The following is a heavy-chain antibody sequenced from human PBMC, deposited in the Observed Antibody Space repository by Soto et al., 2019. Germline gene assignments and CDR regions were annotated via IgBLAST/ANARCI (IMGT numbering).Heavy chain of an antibody. CDR3: AKTGYCSGGSCPSRSWFDP. CDR2: IYPGDSDT. D-gene: IGHD2-15*01. Sequence: PGESLKISCKGSGYSFTSYWIGWVRQMPGKGLEWMGIIYPGDSDTRYSPSFQGQVTISADKSISTAYLQWSSLKASDTAMYYCAKTGYCSGGSCPSRSWFDPWGQGTLVTVSS. J-gene: IGHJ5*02. CDR1: GYSFTSYW. V-gene: IGHV5-51*01.